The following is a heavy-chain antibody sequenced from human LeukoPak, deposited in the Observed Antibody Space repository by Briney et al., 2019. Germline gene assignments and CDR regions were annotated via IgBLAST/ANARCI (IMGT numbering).Heavy chain of an antibody. J-gene: IGHJ3*02. D-gene: IGHD5-24*01. Sequence: GGSLRLSCAASGFTFYNYAMHWVRQAPGKGLEWVSAISWNSGSINYADSVKGRFTISRDNAKNSLYLQMNSLRVEDTALYYCTKVDGVLPDAFDIWGQGTMVTVSS. CDR1: GFTFYNYA. V-gene: IGHV3-9*01. CDR3: TKVDGVLPDAFDI. CDR2: ISWNSGSI.